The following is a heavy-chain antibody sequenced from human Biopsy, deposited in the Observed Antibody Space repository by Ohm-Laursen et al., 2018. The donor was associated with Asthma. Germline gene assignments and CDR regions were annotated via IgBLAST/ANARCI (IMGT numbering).Heavy chain of an antibody. CDR1: PGSFSGFF. Sequence: GTLSLTCAVYPGSFSGFFWTWIRQSPGKGLEWIGETNERGVTNNNPSLKSRVIISIDTYWNRVSLKLTSVAAADTAVYYCARGPELDVWGQGTTVTVSS. J-gene: IGHJ6*02. CDR2: TNERGVT. CDR3: ARGPELDV. V-gene: IGHV4-34*01.